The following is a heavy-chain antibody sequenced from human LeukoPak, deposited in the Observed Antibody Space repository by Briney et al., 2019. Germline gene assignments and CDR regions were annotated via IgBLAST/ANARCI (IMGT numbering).Heavy chain of an antibody. J-gene: IGHJ6*03. CDR3: AKDAGSGPSYYYMDV. D-gene: IGHD3-10*01. V-gene: IGHV3-9*03. CDR2: ISWNSGSI. Sequence: PGGSLRLSCAASGFTFDDYATHWVRQAPGKGLEWVSGISWNSGSIGYADSVKGRFTISRDNAKNSLYLQMNSLRAEDMALYYCAKDAGSGPSYYYMDVWGKGTTVTVSS. CDR1: GFTFDDYA.